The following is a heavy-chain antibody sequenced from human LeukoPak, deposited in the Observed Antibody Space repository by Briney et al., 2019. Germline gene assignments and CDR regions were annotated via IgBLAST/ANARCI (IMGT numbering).Heavy chain of an antibody. D-gene: IGHD6-13*01. J-gene: IGHJ4*02. Sequence: SETLSLTCTVSGGSISSYYWSWIRQPPGKGLEWIGYIYYSGSTNYNPSLKSRVTISVDTSKNQFSLKLSSVTAADTAVYYCARASLIAAAGRFDYWGQGTLVTVSS. CDR1: GGSISSYY. CDR2: IYYSGST. V-gene: IGHV4-59*01. CDR3: ARASLIAAAGRFDY.